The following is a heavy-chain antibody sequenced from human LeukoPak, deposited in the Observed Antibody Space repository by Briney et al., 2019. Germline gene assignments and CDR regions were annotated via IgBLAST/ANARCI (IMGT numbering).Heavy chain of an antibody. CDR1: GASMSNYY. CDR2: INYGGTI. J-gene: IGHJ2*01. CDR3: ARWAAWEPYWYFDL. Sequence: SETLSLTCSVSGASMSNYYWNWIRQPPGKGLEWIGYINYGGTIKYNPSLKSRVTISVDTSKNQFSLKLSSVTAADTAVYYCARWAAWEPYWYFDLWGRGTLVTVSS. V-gene: IGHV4-59*01. D-gene: IGHD1-26*01.